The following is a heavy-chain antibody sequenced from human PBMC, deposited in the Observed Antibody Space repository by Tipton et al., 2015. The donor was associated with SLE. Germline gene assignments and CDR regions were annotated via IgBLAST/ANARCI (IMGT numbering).Heavy chain of an antibody. D-gene: IGHD3-22*01. J-gene: IGHJ6*02. CDR1: GFTFDDYA. V-gene: IGHV3-9*01. Sequence: SLRLSCAASGFTFDDYAMHWVRQAPGKGLEWVSGISWNSGSIDYADSVKGRFTISRDNSKNTLYLQMNSLRAEDTAVYYCAKAGGYYDSSGYTPYYYGMDVWGQGTTVTVSS. CDR3: AKAGGYYDSSGYTPYYYGMDV. CDR2: ISWNSGSI.